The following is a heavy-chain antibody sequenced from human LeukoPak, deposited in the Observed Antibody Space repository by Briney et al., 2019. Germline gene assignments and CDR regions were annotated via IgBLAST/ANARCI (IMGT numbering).Heavy chain of an antibody. CDR1: GFSFNIYS. D-gene: IGHD3-22*01. Sequence: GGSLRLSCAASGFSFNIYSMNWVRQAPGKGLVWVSRINSDGSSTIYADSVKGRFTISRDNSKNTLYLQMNSLRAEDTAVYCCAKESHITMIVVVITTPLDYWGQGTLVTVSS. V-gene: IGHV3-74*01. CDR3: AKESHITMIVVVITTPLDY. J-gene: IGHJ4*02. CDR2: INSDGSST.